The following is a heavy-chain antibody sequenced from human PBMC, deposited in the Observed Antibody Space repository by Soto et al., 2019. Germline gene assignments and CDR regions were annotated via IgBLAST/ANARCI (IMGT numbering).Heavy chain of an antibody. CDR3: ARDRGHTGDDLHDY. D-gene: IGHD5-12*01. CDR1: GFTFSRDW. J-gene: IGHJ4*02. V-gene: IGHV3-7*01. CDR2: IKQDGSER. Sequence: EVQLVESGGGLVQPGGSLRLSCVDSGFTFSRDWMTWVRQVPGKGLEWVANIKQDGSERYYVDSVEGRFTISRDNARNSLYLEMNSLRAEDTAVYYCARDRGHTGDDLHDYWGQGTLVTVSS.